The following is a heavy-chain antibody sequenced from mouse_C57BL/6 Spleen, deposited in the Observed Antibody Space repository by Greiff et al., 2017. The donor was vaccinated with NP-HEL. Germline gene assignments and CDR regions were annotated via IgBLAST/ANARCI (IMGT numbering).Heavy chain of an antibody. V-gene: IGHV2-5*01. D-gene: IGHD2-1*01. CDR2: IWRGGST. Sequence: VQVVESGPGLVQPSQSLSITCTVSGFSLTSYGVHWVRQSPGKGLEWLGVIWRGGSTDYNAAFMSRLSITKDNSKSQVFFKMNSLQADDTAIYYCAKNYGKPYYYAMDYWGQGTSVTVSS. J-gene: IGHJ4*01. CDR3: AKNYGKPYYYAMDY. CDR1: GFSLTSYG.